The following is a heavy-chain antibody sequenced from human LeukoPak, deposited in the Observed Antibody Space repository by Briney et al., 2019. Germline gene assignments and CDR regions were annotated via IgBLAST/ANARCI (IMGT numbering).Heavy chain of an antibody. V-gene: IGHV4-34*01. CDR1: GGSFSGYY. CDR2: INHSGST. CDR3: AASIAAAGRLGVFDI. J-gene: IGHJ3*02. D-gene: IGHD6-13*01. Sequence: PSETLSLTCAVYGGSFSGYYWSWIRQPPGKGLEWIGEINHSGSTNYNPSLKSRVTISVDTSKSQYSLNLNSVTAADTAVYYCAASIAAAGRLGVFDIWGQGTMVTVSS.